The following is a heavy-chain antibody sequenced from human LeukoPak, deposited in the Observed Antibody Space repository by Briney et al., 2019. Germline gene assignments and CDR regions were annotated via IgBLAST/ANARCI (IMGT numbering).Heavy chain of an antibody. D-gene: IGHD3-9*01. CDR2: IYGSGST. J-gene: IGHJ4*02. CDR1: GGSVSSGSYF. CDR3: ARDVRTINVLTGYYRPYYFDY. Sequence: SETLSLTCTVSGGSVSSGSYFWSWIRQPPGKGLEWIGNIYGSGSTNYNPSLKSRVTISVDTSKNQFSLKLSSVTAADTAVYYCARDVRTINVLTGYYRPYYFDYWGQGTLVTVSS. V-gene: IGHV4-61*01.